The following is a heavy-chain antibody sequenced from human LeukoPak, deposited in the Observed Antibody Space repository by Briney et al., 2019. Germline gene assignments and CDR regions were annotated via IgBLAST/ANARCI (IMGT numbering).Heavy chain of an antibody. CDR2: IYYSGST. Sequence: SETLSLTCTVSGGSISSSSYYWGWIRQPPGKGLEWIGYIYYSGSTYYNPSLKSRVTISVDTSKNQFSLKLSSVTAADTAVYYCARAQGYDQLLFSWGQGTLVTVSS. D-gene: IGHD2-2*01. V-gene: IGHV4-30-4*08. J-gene: IGHJ4*02. CDR3: ARAQGYDQLLFS. CDR1: GGSISSSSYY.